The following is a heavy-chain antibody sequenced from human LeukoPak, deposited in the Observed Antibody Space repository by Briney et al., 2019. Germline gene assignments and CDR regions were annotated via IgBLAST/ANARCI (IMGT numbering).Heavy chain of an antibody. D-gene: IGHD6-13*01. CDR3: ARQEGSGGAAAGTFDY. CDR1: GYSFTSYW. CDR2: IYLGDSDT. V-gene: IGHV5-51*01. J-gene: IGHJ4*02. Sequence: GESLKISCKGSGYSFTSYWIGWVRQMPGKGLEWMGIIYLGDSDTRYGPSFQGQVTISADKSISTAYLQWSSLKASDTAMYYCARQEGSGGAAAGTFDYWGQGTLVTVSS.